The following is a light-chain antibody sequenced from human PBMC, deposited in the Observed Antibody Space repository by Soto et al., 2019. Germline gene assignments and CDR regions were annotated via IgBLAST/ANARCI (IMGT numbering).Light chain of an antibody. CDR1: QSVSGNC. J-gene: IGKJ1*01. Sequence: IVITRSQATLSVSPGERATLSCRARQSVSGNCLSWYQLRPGQAPRLLISGVSGTAPGISDTFSGSGSGTDFSPTLSSPEPEAFAVYYCPQRSHWPRTSVQGTYADI. CDR3: PQRSHWPRT. CDR2: GVS. V-gene: IGKV3-11*01.